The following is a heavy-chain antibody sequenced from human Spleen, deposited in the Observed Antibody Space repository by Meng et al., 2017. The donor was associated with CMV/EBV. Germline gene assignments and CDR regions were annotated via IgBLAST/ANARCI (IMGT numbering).Heavy chain of an antibody. CDR3: ARDGVRWRYFNWFDP. CDR2: IYYSGST. Sequence: QLQLQESGPGLVKPSGTLSLTCTVSGGSISSSSYYWGWIRQPPGKGLEWIGSIYYSGSTYYNPSLKSRVTISVDTSKNQFSLKLSSVTAADTAVYYCARDGVRWRYFNWFDPWGQGTLVTVSS. D-gene: IGHD2/OR15-2a*01. J-gene: IGHJ5*02. V-gene: IGHV4-39*07. CDR1: GGSISSSSYY.